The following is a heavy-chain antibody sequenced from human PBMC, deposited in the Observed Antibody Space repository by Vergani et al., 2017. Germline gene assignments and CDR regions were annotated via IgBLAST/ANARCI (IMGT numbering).Heavy chain of an antibody. CDR1: GFTFMNYG. J-gene: IGHJ6*03. CDR2: VWFDGNKK. V-gene: IGHV3-33*01. CDR3: ARQPNYFYYMDL. Sequence: VQLLESGGGLVQPGGSLRLSCAASGFTFMNYGMHWVRQAPGKGLEWVAVVWFDGNKKYYADSVKGRFTVSRDNSKNTVYLQMNSLRAEDTAVFFCARQPNYFYYMDLWGKGTTVTVSS.